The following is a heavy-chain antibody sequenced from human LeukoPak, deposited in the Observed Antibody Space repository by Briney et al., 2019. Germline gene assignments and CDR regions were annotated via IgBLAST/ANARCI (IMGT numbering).Heavy chain of an antibody. J-gene: IGHJ4*02. CDR1: GFTFSSYG. CDR3: AKGPLFSDSSSWGYYFDY. CDR2: ISYDGSNK. Sequence: GGSLRLSCAASGFTFSSYGMHWVRQAPGKGLEWVAVISYDGSNKYYADSVKGRFTISRDNSKNTLYLQMNSLRAEDTAVYYCAKGPLFSDSSSWGYYFDYWGQGTLVTVSS. V-gene: IGHV3-30*18. D-gene: IGHD6-13*01.